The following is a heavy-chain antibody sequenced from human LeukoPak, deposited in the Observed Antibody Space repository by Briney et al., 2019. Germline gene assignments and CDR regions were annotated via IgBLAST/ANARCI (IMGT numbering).Heavy chain of an antibody. CDR2: IYYSGST. J-gene: IGHJ4*02. Sequence: PSETLSLTCTVSGGSISSYYWSWIRQPPGKGLEWIGYIYYSGSTNYNPSLKSRVTISVDTSKNQFSLKLSSVTAADTAVYYCARIGDGYLYYFDYWGQGTLVTVSS. D-gene: IGHD5-24*01. CDR3: ARIGDGYLYYFDY. V-gene: IGHV4-59*01. CDR1: GGSISSYY.